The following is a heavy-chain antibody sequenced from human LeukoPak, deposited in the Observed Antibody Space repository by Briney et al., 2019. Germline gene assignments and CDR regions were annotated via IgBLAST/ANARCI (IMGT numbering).Heavy chain of an antibody. CDR3: ARSSYYDILTGYYVPPGFDY. J-gene: IGHJ4*02. V-gene: IGHV4-39*07. D-gene: IGHD3-9*01. Sequence: SETLSLTCTVSGGSISSSSYYWDWIRQPPGKGLEWIGEINHSGSTNYNPSLKSRVTISVDTSKNQFSLKLSSVTAADTAVYYCARSSYYDILTGYYVPPGFDYWGQGTLVTVSS. CDR2: INHSGST. CDR1: GGSISSSSYY.